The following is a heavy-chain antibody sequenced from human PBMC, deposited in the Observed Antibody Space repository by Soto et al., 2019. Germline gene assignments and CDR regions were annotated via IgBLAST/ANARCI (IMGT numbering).Heavy chain of an antibody. J-gene: IGHJ4*02. CDR3: ARQRTTVVTQAYFDH. V-gene: IGHV4-39*01. Sequence: SETLSLTCIVSGESISSSSYYWGWIRQPPGKGLEWIGSIYYSGRTYYNPSFKSRVTISIDTSKNQFSLKLSSVTATDTAVYYCARQRTTVVTQAYFDHWGQGALGTVSA. CDR1: GESISSSSYY. CDR2: IYYSGRT. D-gene: IGHD2-21*02.